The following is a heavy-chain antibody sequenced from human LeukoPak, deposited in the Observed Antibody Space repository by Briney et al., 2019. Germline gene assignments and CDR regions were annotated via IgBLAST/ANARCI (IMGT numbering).Heavy chain of an antibody. V-gene: IGHV4-34*01. D-gene: IGHD3-10*01. CDR2: INHSGST. CDR1: GGSFSGYY. Sequence: SETLSLTCTVYGGSFSGYYWSWIRQPPGKGLEWIGEINHSGSTNYNPSLKSRVTISADTSKNQFSLKLSSVTAADTAVYYCARGFGSGSYYNYWGQGTLVTVSS. CDR3: ARGFGSGSYYNY. J-gene: IGHJ4*02.